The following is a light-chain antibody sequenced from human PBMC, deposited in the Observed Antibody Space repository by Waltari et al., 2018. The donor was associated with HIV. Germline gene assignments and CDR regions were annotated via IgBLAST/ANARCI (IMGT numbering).Light chain of an antibody. V-gene: IGLV2-14*01. CDR1: TSDVGGYNY. Sequence: QSALTQPASVSGSPGQSITISCTGTTSDVGGYNYVSWYQQPPGKAPKLMLYEVSNRPSGVSNRFSGSKSGNTASLTISGLQAEDEADYYCNSYTSSSTLVFGTGTKVTVL. CDR3: NSYTSSSTLV. CDR2: EVS. J-gene: IGLJ1*01.